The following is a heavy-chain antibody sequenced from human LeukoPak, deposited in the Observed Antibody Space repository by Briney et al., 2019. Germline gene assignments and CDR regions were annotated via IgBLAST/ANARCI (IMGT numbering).Heavy chain of an antibody. CDR3: ARRGYSYGSNWFDP. Sequence: SGTLSLTCAVSGGSISSSNWWSWVRQPPGKRLEWIGEIFHSGSTNYNPSLKSRTTISVDTSKNQFSLKLRSVTAADTAVYYCARRGYSYGSNWFDPWGQGTLVTVSS. J-gene: IGHJ5*02. CDR1: GGSISSSNW. V-gene: IGHV4-4*02. CDR2: IFHSGST. D-gene: IGHD5-18*01.